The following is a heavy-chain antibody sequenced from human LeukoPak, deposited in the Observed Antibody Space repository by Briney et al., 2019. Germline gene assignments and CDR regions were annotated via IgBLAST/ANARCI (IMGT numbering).Heavy chain of an antibody. D-gene: IGHD2-2*01. V-gene: IGHV3-23*01. J-gene: IGHJ4*02. CDR2: ISGSGGST. CDR1: GFTFGSYA. CDR3: AKNPLGYCSSTSCYTLPVDY. Sequence: GGSLRLSCAASGFTFGSYAMSWVRQAPGKGLEWVSAISGSGGSTYYADSVKGRFTISRDNSKNTLYLQMNSLRAEDTAVYYCAKNPLGYCSSTSCYTLPVDYWGQGTLVTVSS.